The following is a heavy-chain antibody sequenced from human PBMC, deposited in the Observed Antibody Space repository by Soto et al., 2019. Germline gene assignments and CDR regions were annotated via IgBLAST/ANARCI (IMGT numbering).Heavy chain of an antibody. CDR1: GGSISSGDYY. D-gene: IGHD3-22*01. CDR2: IYYSGST. J-gene: IGHJ1*01. V-gene: IGHV4-30-4*01. CDR3: ATTYYYDSSGYYSEYFQH. Sequence: QVQLQESGPGLVKPSQTLSLTCTVSGGSISSGDYYWSWIRQPPGKVLEWIGYIYYSGSTYYNPSLKSRVTISVDTSKNQFSLKLSSVTAADTAVYYCATTYYYDSSGYYSEYFQHWGQGTLVTVSS.